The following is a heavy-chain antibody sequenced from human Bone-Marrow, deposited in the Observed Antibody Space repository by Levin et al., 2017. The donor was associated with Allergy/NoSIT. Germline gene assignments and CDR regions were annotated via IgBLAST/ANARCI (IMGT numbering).Heavy chain of an antibody. CDR2: ISYDGSNK. CDR1: GFTFSSYA. J-gene: IGHJ4*02. V-gene: IGHV3-30-3*01. CDR3: ARVATMIVVVFDY. D-gene: IGHD3-22*01. Sequence: PGESLKISCAASGFTFSSYAMHWVRQAPGKGLEWVAAISYDGSNKYYADSVKGRFTISRDNSKNTLYLQMNSLRAEDTAVYYCARVATMIVVVFDYWGQGTLVTVSS.